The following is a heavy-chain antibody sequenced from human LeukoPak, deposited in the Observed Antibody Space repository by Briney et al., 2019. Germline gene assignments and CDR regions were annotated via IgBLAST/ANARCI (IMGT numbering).Heavy chain of an antibody. J-gene: IGHJ4*02. Sequence: ASVKVSCKASGYSFTNFWIGWVRQEPGKGLEWMGIIYPGDSDTRYSPSFQGQVTISADKSISTAYLQWSSLKASDTAMYYCARHGDVDYWGQGTLVTVSS. V-gene: IGHV5-51*01. CDR3: ARHGDVDY. D-gene: IGHD4-17*01. CDR2: IYPGDSDT. CDR1: GYSFTNFW.